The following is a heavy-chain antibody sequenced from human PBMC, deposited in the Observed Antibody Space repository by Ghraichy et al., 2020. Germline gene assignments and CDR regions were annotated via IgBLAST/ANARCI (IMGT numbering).Heavy chain of an antibody. D-gene: IGHD2-2*01. J-gene: IGHJ6*02. V-gene: IGHV3-48*02. Sequence: LSLTCAASGFTFSSYSMNWVHQAPGKGLEWVSYISSSSSTIYYADSVKGRFTISRDNAKNSLYLQMNSLRDEDTAVYYCARDRRPTQSSTSWYYYYGMDVWGQGTTVTVSS. CDR1: GFTFSSYS. CDR2: ISSSSSTI. CDR3: ARDRRPTQSSTSWYYYYGMDV.